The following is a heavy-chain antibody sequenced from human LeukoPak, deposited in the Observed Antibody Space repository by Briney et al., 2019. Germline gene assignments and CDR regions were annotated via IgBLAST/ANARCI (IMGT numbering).Heavy chain of an antibody. D-gene: IGHD2-2*01. CDR1: GGSISSSSYY. J-gene: IGHJ6*02. V-gene: IGHV4-39*07. CDR3: ARDPVASVVVPAVGGEVYGMDV. CDR2: IYYSGST. Sequence: SETLSLTCTVSGGSISSSSYYWGWIRQPPGKGLEWIGSIYYSGSTYYNPSLKSRVTISVDTSKNQFSLKLSSVTAADTAVYYCARDPVASVVVPAVGGEVYGMDVWGQGTTVTVSS.